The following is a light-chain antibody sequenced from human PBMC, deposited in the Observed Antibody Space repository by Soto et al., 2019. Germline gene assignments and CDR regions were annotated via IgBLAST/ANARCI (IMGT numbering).Light chain of an antibody. Sequence: DIQMAQSPSSLSASVGDRVTITCRASQSISRYLNWYQQKPGKAPKLLIYAASSLQSGVPSRFSGSGSGTGFTLTLSSLQPEDFATYYCQQSYSTLTWTFGQGTKVEIK. CDR3: QQSYSTLTWT. CDR2: AAS. J-gene: IGKJ1*01. V-gene: IGKV1-39*01. CDR1: QSISRY.